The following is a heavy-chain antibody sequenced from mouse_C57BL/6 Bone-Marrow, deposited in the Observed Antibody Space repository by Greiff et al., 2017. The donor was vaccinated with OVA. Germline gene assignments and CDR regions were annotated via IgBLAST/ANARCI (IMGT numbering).Heavy chain of an antibody. V-gene: IGHV14-4*01. J-gene: IGHJ1*03. D-gene: IGHD1-1*01. CDR2: IDPENGDT. Sequence: VQLQQSGAELVRPGASVKLSCTASGFNIKDDYMHWVKQRPEQGLEWIGWIDPENGDTEYDSKFQGKATITADTSSNTAYLQLSSLTSEDTAVYYCTTGITTVGDWYFDVWGTGTTVTVSS. CDR3: TTGITTVGDWYFDV. CDR1: GFNIKDDY.